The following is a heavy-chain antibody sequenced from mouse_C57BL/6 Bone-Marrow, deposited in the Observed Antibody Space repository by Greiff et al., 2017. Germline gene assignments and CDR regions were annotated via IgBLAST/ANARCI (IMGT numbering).Heavy chain of an antibody. D-gene: IGHD2-5*01. V-gene: IGHV5-17*01. CDR3: ARRSNYCYYAMDY. J-gene: IGHJ4*01. CDR1: GFTFSDYG. CDR2: ISRGSSTI. Sequence: EVMLVESGGGLVKPGGSLKLSCAASGFTFSDYGMHWVRQAPEQGLEWVAYISRGSSTIYYADTVKGRFTISRDNAKNTLFLQMTSLRSEDTAMYYCARRSNYCYYAMDYWGQGTSVTVSS.